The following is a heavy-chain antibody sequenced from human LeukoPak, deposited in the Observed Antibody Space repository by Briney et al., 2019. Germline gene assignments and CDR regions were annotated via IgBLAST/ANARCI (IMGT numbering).Heavy chain of an antibody. V-gene: IGHV2-5*02. D-gene: IGHD3-3*01. Sequence: GSGPTLVNPTQTLTLTCTFSGFSLSTRGVGVGWIRQPPGKALEWLALIYWDDDKRYSPSLKSRLTITKDTSKNQVVLTMANMDPVDTATYYCALSSTIFGVVAHFDYWGQGTLVTVSS. CDR2: IYWDDDK. J-gene: IGHJ4*02. CDR1: GFSLSTRGVG. CDR3: ALSSTIFGVVAHFDY.